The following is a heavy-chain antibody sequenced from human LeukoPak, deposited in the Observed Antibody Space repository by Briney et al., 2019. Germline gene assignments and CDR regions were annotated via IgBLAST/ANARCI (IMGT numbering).Heavy chain of an antibody. D-gene: IGHD3-9*01. CDR1: GGSFSGYY. Sequence: PSETLSLTCAVYGGSFSGYYWSWIRQPPGKGLEWIGEINHSGSTNYNPSLKSRVTISVHTSKNQFSLKLSSVTAADTAVYYCARLTGYSSESWFDPWGQGTLVTVSS. CDR2: INHSGST. CDR3: ARLTGYSSESWFDP. J-gene: IGHJ5*02. V-gene: IGHV4-34*01.